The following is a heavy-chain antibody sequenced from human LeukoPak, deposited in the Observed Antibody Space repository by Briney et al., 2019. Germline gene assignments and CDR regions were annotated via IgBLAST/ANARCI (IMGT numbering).Heavy chain of an antibody. J-gene: IGHJ4*02. Sequence: GGSLRLSCAASGFTFRSYNMNWVRQAPGKGLEWVSYITGGSTTIYYADSVKGRFTISRDNSKNTLYLQMNGLRPEDTAVYYCETAIQLRPFWGQGTLVTVSS. V-gene: IGHV3-48*01. D-gene: IGHD1-1*01. CDR3: ETAIQLRPF. CDR2: ITGGSTTI. CDR1: GFTFRSYN.